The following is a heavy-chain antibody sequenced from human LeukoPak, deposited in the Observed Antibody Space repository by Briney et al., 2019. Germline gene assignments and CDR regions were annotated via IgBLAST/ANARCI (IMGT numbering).Heavy chain of an antibody. CDR1: GFTFSSSS. CDR2: ISTSSSTI. CDR3: ARDIDGGSTGGNSY. Sequence: PGGSLRLSCAASGFTFSSSSMSWVRQAPGKGLEWVSYISTSSSTISYADSVKGRFTISRDNAKNSLYLQMNSLRDEDTAVYYCARDIDGGSTGGNSYWGQGTLVTVSS. D-gene: IGHD7-27*01. V-gene: IGHV3-48*02. J-gene: IGHJ4*02.